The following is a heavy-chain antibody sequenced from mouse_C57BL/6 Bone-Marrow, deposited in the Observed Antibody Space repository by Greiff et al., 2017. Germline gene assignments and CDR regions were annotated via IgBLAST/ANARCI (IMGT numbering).Heavy chain of an antibody. D-gene: IGHD2-3*01. Sequence: EVLLVESGAGLVKPGGSLKLSCAASGFTFSSYAMSWVRQTPEKRLEWVAYISSGGDYIYYADTVKGRFTISRDNARNTLYLQMSSLKSEDTAVCYCTRVGYDGYSEGYWGQGTSVTVSS. J-gene: IGHJ4*01. CDR1: GFTFSSYA. V-gene: IGHV5-9-1*02. CDR2: ISSGGDYI. CDR3: TRVGYDGYSEGY.